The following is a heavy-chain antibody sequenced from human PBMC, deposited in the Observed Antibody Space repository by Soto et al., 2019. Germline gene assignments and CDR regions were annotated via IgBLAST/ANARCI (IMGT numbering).Heavy chain of an antibody. CDR1: GDSFTSYW. Sequence: GESLKISCKGSGDSFTSYWIGWLRQRPGKGLEWMGIIYPGDSDTRYSPSFQGQVTSSADKSISTAYLQWSSLKASDTAMYYGARLVVDVQYSEYWGQGTLVSVTS. J-gene: IGHJ4*02. V-gene: IGHV5-51*01. CDR2: IYPGDSDT. CDR3: ARLVVDVQYSEY. D-gene: IGHD2-15*01.